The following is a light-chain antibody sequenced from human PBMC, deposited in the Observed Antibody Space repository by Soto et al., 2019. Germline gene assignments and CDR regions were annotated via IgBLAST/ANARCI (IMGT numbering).Light chain of an antibody. J-gene: IGKJ2*01. CDR2: GTS. CDR3: LQDYIYPYT. V-gene: IGKV1-6*01. CDR1: QDIRND. Sequence: AIQLTQSPSSLSVSVGDRVTITCRASQDIRNDLGWYPQKPGKAPKLLIYGTSNLQSGVPSRFSGSGSGTDFTLTIISLQPEDFAIYYCLQDYIYPYTFGQGTKLEIK.